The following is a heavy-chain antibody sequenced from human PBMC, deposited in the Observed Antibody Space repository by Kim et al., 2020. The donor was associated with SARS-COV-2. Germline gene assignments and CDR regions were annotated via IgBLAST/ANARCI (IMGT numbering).Heavy chain of an antibody. CDR1: GFTFSSYG. V-gene: IGHV3-33*01. Sequence: GGSLRLSCEASGFTFSSYGMHWVRQAPGKGLEWVAVIWYDGSNKYYADSVKGRFTISRDNSKNTLYLQMNSLRAEDTAVYYCARDPGYCSSTSCYRYYYYYGMDVWGQGTTVTVSS. CDR2: IWYDGSNK. D-gene: IGHD2-2*01. J-gene: IGHJ6*02. CDR3: ARDPGYCSSTSCYRYYYYYGMDV.